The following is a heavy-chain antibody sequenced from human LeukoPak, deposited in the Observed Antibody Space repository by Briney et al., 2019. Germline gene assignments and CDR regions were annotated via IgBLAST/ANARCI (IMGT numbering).Heavy chain of an antibody. V-gene: IGHV1-69*13. Sequence: GASVKVSCKASGGTFSSYAISWVRQAPGQGLEWMGGIIPIFGTANYAQKFQGRVTITADESTSTAYMELSGLRSEDTAVYYCARGVLYCSSTSCYRWFDPWGQGTLVTVSS. CDR2: IIPIFGTA. D-gene: IGHD2-2*01. CDR3: ARGVLYCSSTSCYRWFDP. CDR1: GGTFSSYA. J-gene: IGHJ5*02.